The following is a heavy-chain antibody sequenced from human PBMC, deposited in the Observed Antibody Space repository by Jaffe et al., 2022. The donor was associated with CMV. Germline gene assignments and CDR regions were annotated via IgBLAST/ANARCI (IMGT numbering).Heavy chain of an antibody. D-gene: IGHD3-10*01. CDR1: GFTFSSYG. Sequence: QVQLVESGGGVVQPGRSLRLSCAASGFTFSSYGMHWVRQAPGKGLEWVAVIWYDGSNKYYADSVKGRFTISRDNSKNTLYLQMNSLRAEDTAVYYCASGVSYEGLTEYFDLWGRGTLVTVSS. J-gene: IGHJ2*01. CDR2: IWYDGSNK. V-gene: IGHV3-33*01. CDR3: ASGVSYEGLTEYFDL.